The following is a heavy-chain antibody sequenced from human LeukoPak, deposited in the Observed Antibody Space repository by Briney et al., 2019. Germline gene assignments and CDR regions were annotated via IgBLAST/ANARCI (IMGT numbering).Heavy chain of an antibody. CDR3: ARDSGGGGGDI. CDR2: ISSSSSYL. Sequence: PGGSLRLSCAASGFTFSSYSMNWVRQAPGKGLEWVSSISSSSSYLYYADSVKGRFTISRDNAKNSLYLQMNSLRAEDTAVYYCARDSGGGGGDIWGQGTMVTVSS. D-gene: IGHD2-15*01. V-gene: IGHV3-21*01. CDR1: GFTFSSYS. J-gene: IGHJ3*02.